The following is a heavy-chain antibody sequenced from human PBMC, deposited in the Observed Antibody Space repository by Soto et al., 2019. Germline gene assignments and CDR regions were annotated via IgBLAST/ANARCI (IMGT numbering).Heavy chain of an antibody. CDR2: MNPNSGNT. CDR1: GYTFTSYD. Sequence: ASVKVSCKASGYTFTSYDINWVRQATGRGLEWMGWMNPNSGNTGYAQKFQGRVTMTRNTSISTAYMELSSLRSEDTAVYYCARVKRPYYDFWSGYYLGWAFDIWGQGTMVTVSS. D-gene: IGHD3-3*01. J-gene: IGHJ3*02. V-gene: IGHV1-8*01. CDR3: ARVKRPYYDFWSGYYLGWAFDI.